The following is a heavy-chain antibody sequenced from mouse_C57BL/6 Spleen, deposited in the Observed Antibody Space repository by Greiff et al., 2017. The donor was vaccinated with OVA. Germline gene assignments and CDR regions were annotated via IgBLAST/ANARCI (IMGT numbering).Heavy chain of an antibody. V-gene: IGHV1-72*01. CDR3: ARGSSFITTVPYFDV. D-gene: IGHD1-1*01. CDR2: IDPNSGGT. J-gene: IGHJ1*03. CDR1: GYTFTSYW. Sequence: QVQLQQPGAELVKPGASVKLSCKASGYTFTSYWMHWVKQRPGRGLEWIGRIDPNSGGTKYNEKFKSKATLTVDKPSSTAYMQLSSLTSEDSAVYYCARGSSFITTVPYFDVWGTGTTVTVSS.